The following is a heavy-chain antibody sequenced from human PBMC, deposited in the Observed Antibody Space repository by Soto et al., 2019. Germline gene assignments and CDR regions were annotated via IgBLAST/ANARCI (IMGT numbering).Heavy chain of an antibody. J-gene: IGHJ5*02. CDR3: ARAPAAATPNWFGH. CDR1: DGTFSSYA. D-gene: IGHD2-15*01. Sequence: QVQLVQSGAEVKKPGSSVKVSCKASDGTFSSYAISWVRQAPGQGLEWMGGIIPIFGPANYAQKFQGRVTITADESTSTAYMELSSLRSEDTAMYYCARAPAAATPNWFGHWVQGTLVTVSS. CDR2: IIPIFGPA. V-gene: IGHV1-69*12.